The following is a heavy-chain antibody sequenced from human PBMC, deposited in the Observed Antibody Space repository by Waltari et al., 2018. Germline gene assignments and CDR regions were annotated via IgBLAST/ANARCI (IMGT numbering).Heavy chain of an antibody. J-gene: IGHJ4*02. CDR2: IGNEGNKYAT. Sequence: EVQLVESGGGLVQPGGSLKLSCAASGFTFSGSAMHWVRQASGKGLEWVGVIGNEGNKYATACAAAVKGRFTISRDDSKNTAYLQMNSLKTEDTAVYYCTRVGATTVLDYWGQGTLVTVSS. V-gene: IGHV3-73*01. CDR3: TRVGATTVLDY. CDR1: GFTFSGSA. D-gene: IGHD1-26*01.